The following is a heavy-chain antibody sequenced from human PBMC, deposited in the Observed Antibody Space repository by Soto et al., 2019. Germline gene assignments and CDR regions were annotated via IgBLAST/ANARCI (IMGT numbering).Heavy chain of an antibody. D-gene: IGHD3-22*01. CDR1: GFTFSSYG. Sequence: QVQLVESGGGVVQPGRSLRLSCAASGFTFSSYGMHWVRQAPGKGLEWVAVISYDGSNKYYADSVKGRFTISRDNSKNTLYLQMNSLRAEDTAVYYCAKGPEGYDSSGYYLYYFDYWGQGTLVTVSS. CDR2: ISYDGSNK. CDR3: AKGPEGYDSSGYYLYYFDY. V-gene: IGHV3-30*18. J-gene: IGHJ4*02.